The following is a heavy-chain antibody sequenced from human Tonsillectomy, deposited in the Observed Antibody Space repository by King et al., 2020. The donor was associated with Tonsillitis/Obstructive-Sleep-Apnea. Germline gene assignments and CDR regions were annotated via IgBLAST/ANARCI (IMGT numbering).Heavy chain of an antibody. Sequence: QLQESGPGLVKPSETLSLTCTVSGGSISSSSYYWGWIRQPPGKGLEWIGSIYYSGSTYYNPSLKSRVTISVDTSKNQFSLKLSSVTAADTAVYYCARHGGGPLWSFDYWGQGTLVTVSS. CDR2: IYYSGST. CDR1: GGSISSSSYY. CDR3: ARHGGGPLWSFDY. J-gene: IGHJ4*02. D-gene: IGHD5-18*01. V-gene: IGHV4-39*01.